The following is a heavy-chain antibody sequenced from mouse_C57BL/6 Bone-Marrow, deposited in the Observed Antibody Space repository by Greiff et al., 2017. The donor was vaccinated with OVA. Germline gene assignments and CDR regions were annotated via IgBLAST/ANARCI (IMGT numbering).Heavy chain of an antibody. Sequence: QVQLKESGAELVRPGASVTLSCKASGYTFTDYEMHWVKQTPVHGLEWIGSIDPETGGTAYTQTFKGKAILTADNSSSTVYMELRSLTSEDSAVYYCTGPWFAYWGQGTLVTVSA. CDR2: IDPETGGT. V-gene: IGHV1-15*01. CDR3: TGPWFAY. CDR1: GYTFTDYE. J-gene: IGHJ3*01.